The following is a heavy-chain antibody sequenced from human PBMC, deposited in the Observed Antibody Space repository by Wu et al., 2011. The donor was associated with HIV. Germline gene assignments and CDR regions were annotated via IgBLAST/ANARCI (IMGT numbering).Heavy chain of an antibody. D-gene: IGHD6-13*01. CDR2: IYPGDSDT. Sequence: VQLVQSGTEVKKPGESLKISCKGSGYIFSTYWIGWVRQMPGKGLELMGIIYPGDSDTRYSPSFQGQVTISADKSSATAYIHWSSLKASDTAMYYCARQDTRSWSVWGQGTLVTV. J-gene: IGHJ4*02. CDR1: GYIFSTYW. CDR3: ARQDTRSWSV. V-gene: IGHV5-51*01.